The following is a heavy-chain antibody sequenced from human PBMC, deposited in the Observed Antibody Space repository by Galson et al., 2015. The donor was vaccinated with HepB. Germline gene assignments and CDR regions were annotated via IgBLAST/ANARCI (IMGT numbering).Heavy chain of an antibody. CDR3: TTSPYSSSWRFYYYYYGMDV. D-gene: IGHD6-13*01. CDR1: GFTFSNAW. Sequence: SLRLSCAASGFTFSNAWMSWVRQAPGKGLEWVGRIKSKTDGGTTDYAAPVKGRFTISRDDSKNTLYLQMNSLKTEDTAVYYCTTSPYSSSWRFYYYYYGMDVWGQGTTVTVSS. CDR2: IKSKTDGGTT. J-gene: IGHJ6*02. V-gene: IGHV3-15*01.